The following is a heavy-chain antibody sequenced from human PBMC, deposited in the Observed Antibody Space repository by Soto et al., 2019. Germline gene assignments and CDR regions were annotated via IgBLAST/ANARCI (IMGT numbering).Heavy chain of an antibody. Sequence: GSLRLSCAASGFTFSSYAMSWVRQAPGKGLEWVSAISGSGGSTYYADSVKGRLTISRDNSKNTLYLQMNRLRAEDTAVYYCAKDYYDSSGPLPSYWGQGTLVTVSS. CDR1: GFTFSSYA. V-gene: IGHV3-23*01. CDR3: AKDYYDSSGPLPSY. J-gene: IGHJ4*02. D-gene: IGHD3-22*01. CDR2: ISGSGGST.